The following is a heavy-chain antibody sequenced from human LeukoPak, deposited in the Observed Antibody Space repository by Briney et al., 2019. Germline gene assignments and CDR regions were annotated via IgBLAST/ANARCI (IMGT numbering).Heavy chain of an antibody. CDR1: GFTFSSYA. J-gene: IGHJ6*04. Sequence: PGRSLRLSCAASGFTFSSYAMHWVRQAPGKGLEWVSYISSSGSTIYYADSVKGRFTISRDNAKNSLYLQMNSLRAEDTAVYYCARDMLGPGDCSSTSCLERDYYYYYGMDVWGKGTTVTVSS. CDR3: ARDMLGPGDCSSTSCLERDYYYYYGMDV. V-gene: IGHV3-48*03. CDR2: ISSSGSTI. D-gene: IGHD2-2*01.